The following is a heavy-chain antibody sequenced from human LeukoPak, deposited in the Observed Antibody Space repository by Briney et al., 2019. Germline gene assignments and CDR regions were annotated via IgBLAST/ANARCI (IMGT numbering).Heavy chain of an antibody. Sequence: ASVKVSCRASGYTFTTHGITWVRQAPGQGLEWMGWINADNGNTNYTEYLQGRVTMARDTSTSTAYMELRSLRSDDTAVYYCARGEYYYMDVWGKGTTVTVSS. D-gene: IGHD2/OR15-2a*01. CDR2: INADNGNT. CDR3: ARGEYYYMDV. J-gene: IGHJ6*03. CDR1: GYTFTTHG. V-gene: IGHV1-18*01.